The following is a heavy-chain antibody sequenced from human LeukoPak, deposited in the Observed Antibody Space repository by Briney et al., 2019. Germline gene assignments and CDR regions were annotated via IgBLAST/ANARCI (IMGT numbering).Heavy chain of an antibody. V-gene: IGHV4-38-2*01. CDR1: GYSLSTGYY. CDR2: IYHSGTT. J-gene: IGHJ4*02. Sequence: SETLSLTCAVSGYSLSTGYYWGWIRQPPGKGLEWIGSIYHSGTTYYNPSLKSRVTISVDTSKNQFSLKLSSVTAADTVVYYCASGTPTVVTPPYFDYWGQGTLVTVSS. D-gene: IGHD4-23*01. CDR3: ASGTPTVVTPPYFDY.